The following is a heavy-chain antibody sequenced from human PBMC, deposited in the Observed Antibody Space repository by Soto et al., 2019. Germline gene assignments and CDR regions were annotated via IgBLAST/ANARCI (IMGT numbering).Heavy chain of an antibody. CDR2: IFYSGST. Sequence: PSETMSLTCTVSGDSISSAIYYWSWIRHHPGKGLEWIGNIFYSGSTDYNPSLKSRVSISVDTSKNHFSLNLYSVTAADTAVYYCARAQYYFDSSAYPPRGTFDPWGQGTLVTVPS. D-gene: IGHD3-22*01. J-gene: IGHJ5*02. CDR3: ARAQYYFDSSAYPPRGTFDP. V-gene: IGHV4-31*03. CDR1: GDSISSAIYY.